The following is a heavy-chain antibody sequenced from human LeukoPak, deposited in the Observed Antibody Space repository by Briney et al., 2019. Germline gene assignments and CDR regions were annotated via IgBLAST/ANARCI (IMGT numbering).Heavy chain of an antibody. CDR2: IIPIFGTA. CDR1: GGTSSSYA. J-gene: IGHJ4*02. CDR3: ARGGQLGPEGYFDY. D-gene: IGHD6-6*01. Sequence: ASVKVSSKASGGTSSSYAISWVRQAPGQGLECMGRIIPIFGTANYAQKFQGRVTITADKSTSTAYMELSSLRSEDTAVYYCARGGQLGPEGYFDYWGQGTLVTVSS. V-gene: IGHV1-69*06.